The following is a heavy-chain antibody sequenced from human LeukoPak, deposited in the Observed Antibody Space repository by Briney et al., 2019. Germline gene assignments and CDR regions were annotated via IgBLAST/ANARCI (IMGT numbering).Heavy chain of an antibody. CDR3: ARGGVDHYGSGTYYLMYYFDY. J-gene: IGHJ4*02. D-gene: IGHD3-10*01. V-gene: IGHV3-23*01. CDR1: GFTFNTYG. Sequence: GGSLRLSCAASGFTFNTYGMSWVRQAPGKGLEWVSGISGSGGATYYADSVKGRFTISRDDPHNTLYLQMNSLRAEDTAVYFCARGGVDHYGSGTYYLMYYFDYWGQGALVTVSS. CDR2: ISGSGGAT.